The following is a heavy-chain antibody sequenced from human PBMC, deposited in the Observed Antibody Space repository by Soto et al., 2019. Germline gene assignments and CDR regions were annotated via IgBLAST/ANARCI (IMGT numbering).Heavy chain of an antibody. D-gene: IGHD6-19*01. V-gene: IGHV1-18*01. CDR3: AIDFRITQWTYDYYGMDL. CDR2: ISAYNGNT. Sequence: QVQLVQSGAEVKKPGASVKVSCKASGYTFTSYGISWVRQAPGQGLEWMGWISAYNGNTNYAQKLQGRVTMTTDTATSTAYEELRSRISDDTAVYYCAIDFRITQWTYDYYGMDLWGQGTTVTVSS. CDR1: GYTFTSYG. J-gene: IGHJ6*02.